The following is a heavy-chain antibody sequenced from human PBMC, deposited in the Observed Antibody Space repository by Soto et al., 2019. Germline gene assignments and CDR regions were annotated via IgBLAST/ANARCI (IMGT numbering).Heavy chain of an antibody. J-gene: IGHJ4*02. V-gene: IGHV3-64*01. CDR1: GFTFSSYA. CDR2: ISSNGGST. CDR3: ARDNYDFWSGYPEYYFDY. D-gene: IGHD3-3*01. Sequence: EVQLVESGGGLVQPGGSLRLSCAASGFTFSSYAMHWVRQAPGKGLEYVSAISSNGGSTYYANSVKGRFTISRDNSKHTLYLQMGSLRAEDMAVYYCARDNYDFWSGYPEYYFDYWGQGTLVTVSS.